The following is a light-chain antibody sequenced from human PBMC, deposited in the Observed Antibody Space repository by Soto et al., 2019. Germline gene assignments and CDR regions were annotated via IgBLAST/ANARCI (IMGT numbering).Light chain of an antibody. CDR2: EVS. CDR1: SSDVGSYNR. Sequence: QSALTQPPSVSGSPGQSVTISCTGTSSDVGSYNRVSWYQQPPGTAPKLMIFEVSNRPLGVPARFSGSKSGNTASLTISGLQAEDEADYYCSSYTSSTTYVFGTGTKLTVL. CDR3: SSYTSSTTYV. V-gene: IGLV2-18*02. J-gene: IGLJ1*01.